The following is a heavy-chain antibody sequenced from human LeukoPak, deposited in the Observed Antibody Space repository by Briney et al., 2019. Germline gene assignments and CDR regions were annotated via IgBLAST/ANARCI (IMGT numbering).Heavy chain of an antibody. Sequence: SETLSLTCTVSGGSMSSHYWTWIRQPPGKGLEWIGYVYYSGSTNYNPSLNSRVTISVETSKKQFSLKLSSVTAADTAVYCCATSHQWLVPYSFDYWGQGTLVTVSS. CDR3: ATSHQWLVPYSFDY. V-gene: IGHV4-59*08. D-gene: IGHD6-19*01. CDR2: VYYSGST. CDR1: GGSMSSHY. J-gene: IGHJ4*02.